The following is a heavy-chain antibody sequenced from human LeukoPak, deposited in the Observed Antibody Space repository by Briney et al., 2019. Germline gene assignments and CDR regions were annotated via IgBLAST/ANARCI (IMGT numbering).Heavy chain of an antibody. Sequence: SHTLSLTCTVSGGSISSGDYYWSWIRQPPGQGLEWIGYIYYSGSTYYNPSLKSRVTISVDTSKNQFSLKLSSVTAADTAVYYCARVHDYCSGGSCVNWFDPWGQGTLVTVSS. D-gene: IGHD2-15*01. CDR2: IYYSGST. J-gene: IGHJ5*02. CDR1: GGSISSGDYY. V-gene: IGHV4-30-4*01. CDR3: ARVHDYCSGGSCVNWFDP.